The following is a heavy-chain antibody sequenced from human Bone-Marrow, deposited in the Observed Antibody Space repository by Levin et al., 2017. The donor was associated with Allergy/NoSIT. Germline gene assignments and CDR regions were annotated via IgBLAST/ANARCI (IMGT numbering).Heavy chain of an antibody. CDR2: ISSGRGEII. V-gene: IGHV3-48*03. J-gene: IGHJ4*02. Sequence: GGSLRLSCAASGFTFSSFEMNWVRQTPGKGLEWASYISSGRGEIIYYSESVRGRFSISRDNAKSSLYLQMSSLRVEDTGVYYCVRVARRGDYLDSWGQGTLVTVSS. CDR1: GFTFSSFE. CDR3: VRVARRGDYLDS. D-gene: IGHD6-25*01.